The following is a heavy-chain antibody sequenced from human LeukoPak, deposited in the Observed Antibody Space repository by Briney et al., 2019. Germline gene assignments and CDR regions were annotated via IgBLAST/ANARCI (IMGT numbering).Heavy chain of an antibody. CDR1: GFTFSSYG. V-gene: IGHV3-30*02. J-gene: IGHJ4*02. CDR2: IRYDGSNK. CDR3: AKDRSWASGYNHPGY. D-gene: IGHD5-12*01. Sequence: GGSLRLSCAASGFTFSSYGMHWVRQAPGKGLERVAFIRYDGSNKYYADSVKGRFTISRDNSKNTLYLQMNSLRAEDTAVYYCAKDRSWASGYNHPGYWGQGTLVTVSS.